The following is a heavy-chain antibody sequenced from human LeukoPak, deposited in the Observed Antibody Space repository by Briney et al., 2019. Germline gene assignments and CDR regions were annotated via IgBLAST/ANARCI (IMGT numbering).Heavy chain of an antibody. V-gene: IGHV3-9*01. CDR1: GFTFSTYA. D-gene: IGHD3-10*01. CDR3: AKDRNPMVRGAFDY. CDR2: ISWNSGSI. Sequence: GGSLRLSCAASGFTFSTYAMHWVRQAPGKGLEWVSGISWNSGSIGYADSVKGRFTISRDNAKNSLYLQMNSLRAEDTALYYCAKDRNPMVRGAFDYWGQGTLVTVSS. J-gene: IGHJ4*02.